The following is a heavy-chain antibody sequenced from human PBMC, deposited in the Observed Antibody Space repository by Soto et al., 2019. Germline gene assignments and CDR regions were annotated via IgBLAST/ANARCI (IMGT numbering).Heavy chain of an antibody. Sequence: SVKVSCKASGYTFTSYGISWVRQAPGQGLEWMGGIIPIFGTANYAQKFQGRVTITADESTSTAYMELSSLRSEDTAVYYCARQYYYDSSGYGPWGQGTLVTVPQ. CDR3: ARQYYYDSSGYGP. V-gene: IGHV1-69*13. D-gene: IGHD3-22*01. CDR2: IIPIFGTA. CDR1: GYTFTSYG. J-gene: IGHJ5*02.